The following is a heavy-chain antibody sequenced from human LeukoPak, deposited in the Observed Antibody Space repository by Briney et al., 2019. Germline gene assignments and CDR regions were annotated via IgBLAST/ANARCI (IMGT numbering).Heavy chain of an antibody. CDR3: AKDSTGVAATDY. CDR2: ISGSGGNT. V-gene: IGHV3-23*01. CDR1: GFTFSSYA. D-gene: IGHD6-19*01. J-gene: IGHJ4*02. Sequence: PGGSLRLSCAASGFTFSSYAMSWVRQAPGKGLEWVSAISGSGGNTYYADSVKGRFTISRDNSKYTLYLQINSLRAEDTAVYYCAKDSTGVAATDYWGQGTLVTVSS.